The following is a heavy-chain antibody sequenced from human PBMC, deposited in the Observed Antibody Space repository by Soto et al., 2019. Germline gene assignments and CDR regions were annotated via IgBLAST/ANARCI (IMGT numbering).Heavy chain of an antibody. D-gene: IGHD2-2*01. CDR1: GFTFSSYE. V-gene: IGHV3-48*03. CDR2: ISSSGSTI. CDR3: DRRGCSSTSCYRNSYYGMDV. Sequence: GGSLRLACAASGFTFSSYEMNWVRQAPGKGLEWVSYISSSGSTIYYADSVKGRFTISRDNAKNSLYLQMNSLRAEDTAVYYCDRRGCSSTSCYRNSYYGMDVWGQWTTVTVSS. J-gene: IGHJ6*02.